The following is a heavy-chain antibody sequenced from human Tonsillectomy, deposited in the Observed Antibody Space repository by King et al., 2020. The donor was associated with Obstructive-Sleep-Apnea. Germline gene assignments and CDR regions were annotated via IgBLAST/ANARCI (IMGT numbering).Heavy chain of an antibody. D-gene: IGHD4-17*01. CDR1: GGSISSSSYY. Sequence: QLQESGPGLVKPSETLSLTCTVSGGSISSSSYYWGWIRQPPGKGLEWIGSIYYSGSTYYNPSLKSRVTISVDTSKNQFSLKLSSVTAAATAVYYCARDRNAGYGDYLSGGSEVDWYFDLWGRGTLVTVSS. CDR3: ARDRNAGYGDYLSGGSEVDWYFDL. CDR2: IYYSGST. V-gene: IGHV4-39*07. J-gene: IGHJ2*01.